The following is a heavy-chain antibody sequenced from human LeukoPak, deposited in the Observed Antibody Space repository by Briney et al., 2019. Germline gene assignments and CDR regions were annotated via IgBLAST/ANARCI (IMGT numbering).Heavy chain of an antibody. Sequence: RPGGSLRLSCAASGFTFDDYAMHWVRQAPGKGLEWVSAISWNSGSIGYADSVKGRFTISRDNAKNSLYLQMNSLRAEDMALYYCAKSGGYNYGQIGGFDYWGQGTLVTVSS. V-gene: IGHV3-9*03. D-gene: IGHD5-18*01. CDR1: GFTFDDYA. J-gene: IGHJ4*02. CDR3: AKSGGYNYGQIGGFDY. CDR2: ISWNSGSI.